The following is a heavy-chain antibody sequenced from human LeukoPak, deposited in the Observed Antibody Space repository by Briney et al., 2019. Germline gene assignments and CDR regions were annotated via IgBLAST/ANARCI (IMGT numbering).Heavy chain of an antibody. CDR1: GYTFTSYA. J-gene: IGHJ3*02. V-gene: IGHV1-3*01. CDR3: ARQAAALIRGGSHFDI. D-gene: IGHD3-10*01. CDR2: INAGKGNT. Sequence: ASVKVSCKASGYTFTSYAMHWVRQAPGQRLEWMGWINAGKGNTKYSQKFQGRVTITRDTSASTAYMELSSLRSEDTAVYYCARQAAALIRGGSHFDIWGQGTMVTVSS.